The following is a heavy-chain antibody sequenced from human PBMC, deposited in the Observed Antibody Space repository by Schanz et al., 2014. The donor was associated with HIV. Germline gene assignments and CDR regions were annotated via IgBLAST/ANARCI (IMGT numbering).Heavy chain of an antibody. CDR2: TESGGRT. J-gene: IGHJ4*02. CDR1: GFTVSNNH. Sequence: QLVESGGGLIQPGGSLRLSCVFSGFTVSNNHLSWVRQAPGKGLEWVSSITESGGRTYYADSVNGRFTISRDNSKNTLYLQMTTLRTEDTAVYYCAKMARSVAANTNFDYWGQGTLVTVSS. D-gene: IGHD6-19*01. CDR3: AKMARSVAANTNFDY. V-gene: IGHV3-23*04.